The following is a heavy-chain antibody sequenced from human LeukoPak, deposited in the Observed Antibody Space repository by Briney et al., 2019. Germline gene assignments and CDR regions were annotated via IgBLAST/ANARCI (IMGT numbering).Heavy chain of an antibody. CDR2: ISDSGGST. V-gene: IGHV3-23*01. CDR1: GFTFRSYA. CDR3: APLPTVAPNPPFDY. Sequence: GGSLRLSCAASGFTFRSYAMSWVRQAPGMGLEWVSVISDSGGSTYYADSVKGRFTISRDNSKNTLYMQMNSLRDEDTAVYFCAPLPTVAPNPPFDYWGQGALVTVSS. J-gene: IGHJ4*02. D-gene: IGHD4-23*01.